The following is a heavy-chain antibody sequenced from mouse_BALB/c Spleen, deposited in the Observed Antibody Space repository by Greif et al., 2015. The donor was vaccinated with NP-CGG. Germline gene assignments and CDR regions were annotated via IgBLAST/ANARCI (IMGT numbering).Heavy chain of an antibody. CDR1: GFTFSSYA. CDR2: ISSGGSYT. CDR3: ARPGYDEAWFAY. Sequence: EVKVVESGGGLVKPGGSLKLSCAASGFTFSSYAMSWVRQTPEKRLEWVATISSGGSYTYYPDSVKGRFTISRDNAKNTLYLQMSSLRSEDTAMYYCARPGYDEAWFAYWGQGTLVTVSA. J-gene: IGHJ3*01. D-gene: IGHD2-14*01. V-gene: IGHV5-9-3*01.